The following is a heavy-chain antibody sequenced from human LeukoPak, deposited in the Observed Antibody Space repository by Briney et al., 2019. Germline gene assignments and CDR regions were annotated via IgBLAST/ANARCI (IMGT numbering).Heavy chain of an antibody. CDR2: IYGSGGT. Sequence: SETLSLTCTVSGGSINSYTWSWIRQSPGKGLEWIGYIYGSGGTQYNSSLKRRVTISVDTSKNQFSLRLNSVTAADTAVYYCASGYSYRVRDYYMDVWGKGTTVTVSS. V-gene: IGHV4-59*12. D-gene: IGHD5-18*01. J-gene: IGHJ6*03. CDR3: ASGYSYRVRDYYMDV. CDR1: GGSINSYT.